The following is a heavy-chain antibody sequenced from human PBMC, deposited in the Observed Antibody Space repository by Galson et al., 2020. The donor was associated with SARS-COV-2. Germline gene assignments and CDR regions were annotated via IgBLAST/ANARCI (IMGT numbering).Heavy chain of an antibody. J-gene: IGHJ4*02. CDR1: GFTFSSYA. CDR2: IPYDGSYK. D-gene: IGHD2-2*01. CDR3: AKLGPDIVVVPAAMGIDY. Sequence: GGSLRLSCAASGFTFSSYAIHWVRQAPGKGLEWVAVIPYDGSYKYYADSVKGRFTISRDNSKNTLYLQMNSLRAEDTAVYYCAKLGPDIVVVPAAMGIDYWGQGTLVTVSS. V-gene: IGHV3-30*18.